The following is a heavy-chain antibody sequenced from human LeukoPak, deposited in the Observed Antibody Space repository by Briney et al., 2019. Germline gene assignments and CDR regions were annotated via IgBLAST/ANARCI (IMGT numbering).Heavy chain of an antibody. J-gene: IGHJ4*02. CDR2: IIPIFGTA. CDR1: GGTFSSYA. D-gene: IGHD4-23*01. V-gene: IGHV1-69*05. CDR3: ALTPGYGGISSCVY. Sequence: SVKVSCKASGGTFSSYAISWVRQAPGQGLELMGGIIPIFGTANYAQKFQGRVTITTDESTSTAYMELGSLRSEDTAVYYCALTPGYGGISSCVYWGQGTLVSVSS.